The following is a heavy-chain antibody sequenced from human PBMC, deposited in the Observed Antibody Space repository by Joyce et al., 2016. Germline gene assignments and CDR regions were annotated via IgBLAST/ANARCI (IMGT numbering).Heavy chain of an antibody. V-gene: IGHV1-2*02. D-gene: IGHD1-26*01. Sequence: QVQLVQSGAEVKKPGASVKVSCKASGYTFTDYYLHWVLQAPGQGIQWMGCINPNSGGTKEAQNFQGRVTMTRDTSISTAYMELSRLRSDDTAMYYCARAWDRGVIDYWGQGTLVTVSS. CDR3: ARAWDRGVIDY. J-gene: IGHJ4*02. CDR2: INPNSGGT. CDR1: GYTFTDYY.